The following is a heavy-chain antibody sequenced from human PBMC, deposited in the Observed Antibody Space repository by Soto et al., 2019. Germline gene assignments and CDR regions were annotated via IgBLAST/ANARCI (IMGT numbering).Heavy chain of an antibody. CDR3: ARVISGRSLFDV. V-gene: IGHV4-59*01. CDR2: ISYSGNT. J-gene: IGHJ4*02. Sequence: SETLSLTCSVSGGSIISDYWSWIRQPPGKGLEWIGYISYSGNTNYNPSLKSLVTISVDTSKKQFSMKLRSVTDADTAVYFCARVISGRSLFDVWGQGMLAAISS. CDR1: GGSIISDY. D-gene: IGHD1-26*01.